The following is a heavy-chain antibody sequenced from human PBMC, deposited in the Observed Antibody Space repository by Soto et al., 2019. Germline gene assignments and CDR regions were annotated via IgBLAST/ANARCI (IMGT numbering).Heavy chain of an antibody. Sequence: ASVKVSCKASGYTFTSYYMHWVRQAPGQGLEWMGIINPSGGSTSYAQKFQGRVTMTRDTSTSTVYMELSSLRSEDTVVYYCARGRIAVAGRTYYYYYGMDVWGQGTTVTVSS. CDR1: GYTFTSYY. CDR3: ARGRIAVAGRTYYYYYGMDV. J-gene: IGHJ6*02. V-gene: IGHV1-46*01. D-gene: IGHD6-19*01. CDR2: INPSGGST.